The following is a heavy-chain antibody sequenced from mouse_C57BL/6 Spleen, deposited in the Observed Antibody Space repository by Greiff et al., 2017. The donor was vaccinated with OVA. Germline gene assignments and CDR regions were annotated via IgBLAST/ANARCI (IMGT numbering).Heavy chain of an antibody. CDR2: INPNNGGT. D-gene: IGHD2-4*01. Sequence: EVQLQQSGPELVKPGASVKIPCKASGYTFTDYNMDWVKQSHGKSLEWIGDINPNNGGTIYNQKFKGKATLTVDKSSNTAYMELRSLTSEDTAVYYCARGDYDGTWFAYWGQGTLVTVSA. J-gene: IGHJ3*01. V-gene: IGHV1-18*01. CDR3: ARGDYDGTWFAY. CDR1: GYTFTDYN.